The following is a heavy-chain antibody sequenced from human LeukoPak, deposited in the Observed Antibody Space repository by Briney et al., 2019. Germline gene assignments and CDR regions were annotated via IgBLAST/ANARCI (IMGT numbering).Heavy chain of an antibody. CDR3: ARCTSYGMDV. CDR2: IYYSGST. Sequence: SETLSLTCTVSGGPISGDYWSWIRQPPGKGLEWIGYIYYSGSTNYNPTLKSRVTISVDTSKNQFSLKLSSVTAADTAVYYCARCTSYGMDVWGQGTTVTVSS. D-gene: IGHD2-2*01. CDR1: GGPISGDY. J-gene: IGHJ6*02. V-gene: IGHV4-59*08.